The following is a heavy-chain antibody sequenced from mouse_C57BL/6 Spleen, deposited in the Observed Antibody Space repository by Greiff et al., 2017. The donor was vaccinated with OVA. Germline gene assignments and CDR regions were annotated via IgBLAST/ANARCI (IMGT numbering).Heavy chain of an antibody. V-gene: IGHV1-15*01. CDR3: TPGSGYEGFAY. J-gene: IGHJ3*01. CDR1: GYTFTDYE. Sequence: VQLQQSGAELVRPGASVTLSCKASGYTFTDYEMHWVKQTPVHGLEWIGAIDPETGGTAYNQKFKGKAILTADKSSITAYMELRSLTSEDSAVYYCTPGSGYEGFAYWGQGTLVTVSA. CDR2: IDPETGGT. D-gene: IGHD3-2*02.